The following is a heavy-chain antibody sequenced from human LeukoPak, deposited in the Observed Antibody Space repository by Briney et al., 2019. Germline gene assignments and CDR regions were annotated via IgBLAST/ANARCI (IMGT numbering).Heavy chain of an antibody. Sequence: GGSLRLSCAASGFSVSSNYMNWVRQAPGKGLEWVSAIYTGGTTYYADSVKGRFTISGDNSKNTLCLQMNSLRAEDTAVYYCARDKLGSGYSSDFDYWGQGTLVTVSS. D-gene: IGHD6-19*01. V-gene: IGHV3-66*02. J-gene: IGHJ4*02. CDR3: ARDKLGSGYSSDFDY. CDR2: IYTGGTT. CDR1: GFSVSSNY.